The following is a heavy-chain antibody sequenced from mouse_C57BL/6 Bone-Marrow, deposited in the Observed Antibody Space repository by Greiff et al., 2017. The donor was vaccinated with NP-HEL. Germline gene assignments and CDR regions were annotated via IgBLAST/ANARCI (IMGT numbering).Heavy chain of an antibody. D-gene: IGHD2-4*01. Sequence: EVQLVESGGGLVKPGGSLKLSCAASGFTFSSYAMSWVRQTPEKRLEWVATISDGGSYTYYPDNVKGRFTISRDNAKNNLYLQMSHLRSEDTAMYYGARGAYDYNADYYAMDYWGQGTSVTVSS. CDR2: ISDGGSYT. CDR3: ARGAYDYNADYYAMDY. J-gene: IGHJ4*01. V-gene: IGHV5-4*01. CDR1: GFTFSSYA.